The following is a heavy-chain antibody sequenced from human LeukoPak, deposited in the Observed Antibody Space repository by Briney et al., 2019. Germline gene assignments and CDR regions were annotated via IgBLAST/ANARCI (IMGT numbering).Heavy chain of an antibody. D-gene: IGHD3-22*01. J-gene: IGHJ4*02. V-gene: IGHV3-21*01. Sequence: PGGSLRPSCAASGFTFSSYSMNWVRQAPGKGLEWVSSISSSSSYIYYADSVKGRFTISRDNAKNSLYLQMNSLRAEDTAVYYCASSGYAEVGRFDYWGQGTLVTVSS. CDR2: ISSSSSYI. CDR3: ASSGYAEVGRFDY. CDR1: GFTFSSYS.